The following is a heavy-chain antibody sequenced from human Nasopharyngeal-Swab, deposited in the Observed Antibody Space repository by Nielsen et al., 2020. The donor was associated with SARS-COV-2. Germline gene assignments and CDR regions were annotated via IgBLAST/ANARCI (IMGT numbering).Heavy chain of an antibody. J-gene: IGHJ4*02. Sequence: GGSLRLSCAASGFTLSSYWMSWVRQAPGKGLEWAANIKQDGSEKYYVDSVKGRFTISRDNAKNSLYLQMNSLRAEDTAVYYCATCGGSSWYFDYWGQGTLVTVSS. CDR2: IKQDGSEK. CDR3: ATCGGSSWYFDY. CDR1: GFTLSSYW. D-gene: IGHD6-13*01. V-gene: IGHV3-7*01.